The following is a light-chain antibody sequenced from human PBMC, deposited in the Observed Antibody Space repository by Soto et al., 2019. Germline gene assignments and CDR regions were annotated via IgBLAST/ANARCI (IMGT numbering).Light chain of an antibody. CDR1: QRVSGTY. V-gene: IGKV3-20*01. CDR2: GAS. J-gene: IGKJ2*01. Sequence: EIVLTQSPGTLSLSPGETATLSCRASQRVSGTYLAWYQKKPGQAPRLLIYGASSRAAGIPDRFRGSGSGTDFTLTISRLEPEDFAVYFCQRYGGSPPFTFGQGTKVEI. CDR3: QRYGGSPPFT.